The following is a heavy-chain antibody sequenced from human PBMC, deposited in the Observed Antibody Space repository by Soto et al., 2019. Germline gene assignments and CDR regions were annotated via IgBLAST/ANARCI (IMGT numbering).Heavy chain of an antibody. V-gene: IGHV4-34*01. D-gene: IGHD6-6*01. Sequence: SETLSLTCAVYGGSFSGYYRSWIRQPPGKGLEWIGEINHSGSTNYNPSLKSRVTISVDTSKNQFSLKLSSVTAADTAVYYCARVIAARPVGYYYYMDVWGKGTTVTVSS. CDR3: ARVIAARPVGYYYYMDV. CDR1: GGSFSGYY. CDR2: INHSGST. J-gene: IGHJ6*03.